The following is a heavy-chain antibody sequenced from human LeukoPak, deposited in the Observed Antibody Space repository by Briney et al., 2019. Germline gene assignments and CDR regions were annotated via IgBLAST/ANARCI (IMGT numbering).Heavy chain of an antibody. J-gene: IGHJ4*02. CDR3: ARGYGSADY. Sequence: GGCLRLSCAGSGFSLSDYTMDSVRQAPGKGLEWVSSISSSSYIYYEDSVKGRFTISRDNAKNSLYLQMNSLRAEDTAVYYCARGYGSADYWGQGTLVSVSS. CDR1: GFSLSDYT. D-gene: IGHD6-19*01. V-gene: IGHV3-69-1*01. CDR2: ISSSSYI.